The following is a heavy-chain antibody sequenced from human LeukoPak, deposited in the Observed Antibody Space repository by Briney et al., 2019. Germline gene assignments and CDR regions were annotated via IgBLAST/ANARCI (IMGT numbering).Heavy chain of an antibody. CDR2: ISSSGSTI. Sequence: GGSLRLSCAASGFTFSDYYMSWIRQAPGKGLEWVSYISSSGSTIYYADSVKGRFTISRDNAKNSLYLQMNRLRAEDTAVYYCARDRVDTAMEFDYWGQGTLVTVSS. CDR3: ARDRVDTAMEFDY. D-gene: IGHD5-18*01. CDR1: GFTFSDYY. V-gene: IGHV3-11*01. J-gene: IGHJ4*02.